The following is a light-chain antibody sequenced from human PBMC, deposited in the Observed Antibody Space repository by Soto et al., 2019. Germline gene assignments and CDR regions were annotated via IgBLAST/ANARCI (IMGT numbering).Light chain of an antibody. J-gene: IGKJ4*01. CDR1: QGISSY. CDR2: DAS. V-gene: IGKV1-33*01. CDR3: QQYDNLTLT. Sequence: IRMTQSPSSFSASSGDRVTITCRASQGISSYLNWYQQKRGKAPKIXIYDASNLETGVPSRFSGSGSGTDFTCTISRLQPEDIATYYCQQYDNLTLTFGGGTKVDIK.